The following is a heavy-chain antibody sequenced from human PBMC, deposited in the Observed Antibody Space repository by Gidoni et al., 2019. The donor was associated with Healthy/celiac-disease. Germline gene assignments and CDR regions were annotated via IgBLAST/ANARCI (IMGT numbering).Heavy chain of an antibody. D-gene: IGHD2-2*01. CDR3: ARGRGSVDQGPIREVRGSTYYFDY. CDR1: GGSISSGGSF. Sequence: QVQLQESGPGLVKPSQTLSLTGTFSGGSISSGGSFWSWIRQHPGKGLEWIGYLYYSGSTYYNPSLKSRVTISVDTSKNQFSLKLSSVTAADTAVYYCARGRGSVDQGPIREVRGSTYYFDYWGQGTLVTVSS. CDR2: LYYSGST. V-gene: IGHV4-31*03. J-gene: IGHJ4*02.